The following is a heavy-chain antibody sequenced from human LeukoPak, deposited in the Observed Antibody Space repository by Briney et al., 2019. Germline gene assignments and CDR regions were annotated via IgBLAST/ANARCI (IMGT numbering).Heavy chain of an antibody. CDR1: GGTFSSYA. V-gene: IGHV1-69*05. CDR3: AREYSYGYGGAFDI. Sequence: SVKVSCKASGGTFSSYAISWVRQAPGQGLEWMGRIIPIFGTANYAQKFQGRVTITTDESTSTAYMEPSSLRSEDTAVYYCAREYSYGYGGAFDIWGQGTMVTVSS. CDR2: IIPIFGTA. J-gene: IGHJ3*02. D-gene: IGHD5-18*01.